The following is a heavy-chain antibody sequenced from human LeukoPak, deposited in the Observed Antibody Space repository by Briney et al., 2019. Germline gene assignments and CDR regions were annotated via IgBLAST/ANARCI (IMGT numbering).Heavy chain of an antibody. Sequence: KPSETLSLTCAVSGYSISSGYYWGWIRQPPGKGLEWIGSIYHSGSTYHNPSLKSRVTISVDTSKNQFSLKLSSVTAADTAVYYCARLTLRYFVIDYWGQGTLVTVSS. CDR2: IYHSGST. V-gene: IGHV4-38-2*01. CDR3: ARLTLRYFVIDY. CDR1: GYSISSGYY. D-gene: IGHD3-9*01. J-gene: IGHJ4*02.